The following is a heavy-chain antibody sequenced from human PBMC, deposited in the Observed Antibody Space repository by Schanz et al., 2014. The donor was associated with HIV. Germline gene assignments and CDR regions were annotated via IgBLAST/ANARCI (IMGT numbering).Heavy chain of an antibody. J-gene: IGHJ4*02. D-gene: IGHD1-26*01. CDR3: ASLVGATGLELDY. CDR2: MNPNSGNT. CDR1: GYTFTSYD. Sequence: QVQLVQSGAEVKKTGSPVKVSCKASGYTFTSYDINWVRQATGQGLEWMGWMNPNSGNTGYAQKFQGRVTMTRNTSISTAYMELSSLRSEDTAVYYCASLVGATGLELDYWGQGTLVTVSS. V-gene: IGHV1-8*01.